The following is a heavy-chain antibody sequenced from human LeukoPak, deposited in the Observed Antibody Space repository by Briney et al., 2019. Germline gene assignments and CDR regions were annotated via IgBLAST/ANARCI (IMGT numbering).Heavy chain of an antibody. Sequence: GGSLRLSCSASGFTFSTYAMHWVRQAPGKGLEYVSAISSNGGSTYYADSVKGRFTISRDNSKNTLYLQMSSLRAEDTAMYYCVNGDQSSWYRTLLYWGQGTLVTVS. V-gene: IGHV3-64D*06. CDR1: GFTFSTYA. CDR3: VNGDQSSWYRTLLY. CDR2: ISSNGGST. J-gene: IGHJ4*02. D-gene: IGHD6-13*01.